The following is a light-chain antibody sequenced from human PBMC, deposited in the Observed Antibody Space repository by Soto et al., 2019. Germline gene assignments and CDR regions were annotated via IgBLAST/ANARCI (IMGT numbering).Light chain of an antibody. V-gene: IGKV3-20*01. J-gene: IGKJ3*01. Sequence: EIVLPQSPGPLSLSPGESATLSCKASHTPNSNYFAWYQQAFGQAPRLLVYGASLRAAGVPDRFSGSGSRTEFTLTINSVEPEDFAVYYCHQFGSSPFTFGPGTRVDI. CDR2: GAS. CDR1: HTPNSNY. CDR3: HQFGSSPFT.